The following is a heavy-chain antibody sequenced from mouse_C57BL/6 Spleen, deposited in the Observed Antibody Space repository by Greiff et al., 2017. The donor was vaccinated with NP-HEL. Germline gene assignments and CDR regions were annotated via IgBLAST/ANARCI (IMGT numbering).Heavy chain of an antibody. D-gene: IGHD1-1*01. CDR1: GYAFSSYW. J-gene: IGHJ2*01. CDR2: IYPGDGDT. V-gene: IGHV1-80*01. Sequence: VKLQQSGAELVKPGASVKISCKASGYAFSSYWMNWVKQRPGKGLEWIGQIYPGDGDTNYNGKFKGKATLTADKSSSTAYMQLSSLTSEDSAVYFCARSEVYYYGSSHYFDYWGQGTTLTVSS. CDR3: ARSEVYYYGSSHYFDY.